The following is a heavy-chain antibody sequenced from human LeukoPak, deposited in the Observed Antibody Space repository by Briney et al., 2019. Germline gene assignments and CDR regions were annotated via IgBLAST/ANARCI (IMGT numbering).Heavy chain of an antibody. V-gene: IGHV4-59*01. J-gene: IGHJ4*02. CDR2: IYYSGST. D-gene: IGHD4-17*01. Sequence: SETLSLTCTVSGGSISSYYWSWIRQPPGKGLEWIGYIYYSGSTNYNPSLKSRVTISVDTSKNQFSLKLSSVTAADTAVYYCAREGGDYGGQFDYWGQGTLVTVSS. CDR3: AREGGDYGGQFDY. CDR1: GGSISSYY.